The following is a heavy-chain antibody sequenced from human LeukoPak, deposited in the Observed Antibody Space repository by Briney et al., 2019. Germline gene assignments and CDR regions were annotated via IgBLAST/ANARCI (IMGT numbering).Heavy chain of an antibody. V-gene: IGHV3-49*04. CDR3: NRWHISGVSYSND. Sequence: GGSVRLSCTASGFTFGDYSMNWARQAPGKGLEWVGFITSRDGTTEYAASVRGRFTISRDESKRIAYLQMNSLKTEDTAVYHCNRWHISGVSYSNDWGQGTLVSVSS. D-gene: IGHD2-15*01. CDR2: ITSRDGTT. CDR1: GFTFGDYS. J-gene: IGHJ4*02.